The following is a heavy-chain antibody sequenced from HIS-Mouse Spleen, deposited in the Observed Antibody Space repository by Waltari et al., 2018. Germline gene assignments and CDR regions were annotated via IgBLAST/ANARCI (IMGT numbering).Heavy chain of an antibody. D-gene: IGHD6-19*01. J-gene: IGHJ4*02. CDR1: GFTFSSYG. CDR2: RSCDGSNK. V-gene: IGHV3-30*18. Sequence: QVQLVESGGGVVQPGRSLRLSCAASGFTFSSYGMHWVRQAPGKGLGWGAVRSCDGSNKYYADSLKCRFTISTDNSKNTLYLQMNSLRAEDTAVYYCAKASSGWLDYWGQGTLVTVSS. CDR3: AKASSGWLDY.